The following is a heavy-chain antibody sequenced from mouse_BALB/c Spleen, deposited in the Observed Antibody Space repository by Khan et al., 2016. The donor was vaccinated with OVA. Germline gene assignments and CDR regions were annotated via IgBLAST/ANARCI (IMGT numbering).Heavy chain of an antibody. CDR2: IRYDGDS. V-gene: IGHV3-6*02. Sequence: EVQLVESGPGLVKPSQSLSLTCSVTGYSITSGYFWNWIRQFPGNKLEWMGYIRYDGDSNYNPSLKNRISITRDTSKNHFFLKLNSVTPEDTATYSCARGCSSGPAWFAYWGQGTLVTVSA. J-gene: IGHJ3*01. CDR3: ARGCSSGPAWFAY. CDR1: GYSITSGYF. D-gene: IGHD3-1*01.